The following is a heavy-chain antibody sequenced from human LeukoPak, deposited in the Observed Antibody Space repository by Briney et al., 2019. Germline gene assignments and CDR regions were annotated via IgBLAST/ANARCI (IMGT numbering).Heavy chain of an antibody. D-gene: IGHD6-19*01. CDR1: GFTFSSYW. J-gene: IGHJ3*02. V-gene: IGHV3-7*01. Sequence: PGGSLRLSCAASGFTFSSYWMSWVRQAPGKGLEWVANIKQDGSEKYYVDSVKGRFTISRDNAKNSLYLQMNSLRAEDTAVYYCARVQVRWRWLVMGAFDIWGQGTMVTVSS. CDR2: IKQDGSEK. CDR3: ARVQVRWRWLVMGAFDI.